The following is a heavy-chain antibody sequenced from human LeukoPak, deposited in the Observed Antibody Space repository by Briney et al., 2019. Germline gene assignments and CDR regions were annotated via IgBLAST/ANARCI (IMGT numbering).Heavy chain of an antibody. CDR2: IFYSGRT. V-gene: IGHV4-39*07. D-gene: IGHD6-13*01. Sequence: SETLSLTCIVSGGSISSDIYSWGWIRQPPGKGLEWIGSIFYSGRTYYNPSLKSRVTISVDTSKNQFSLKLTSVTAADTAVYYCATDHGPRSSLYGIIDHWGQGTLVTVSP. J-gene: IGHJ4*02. CDR3: ATDHGPRSSLYGIIDH. CDR1: GGSISSDIYS.